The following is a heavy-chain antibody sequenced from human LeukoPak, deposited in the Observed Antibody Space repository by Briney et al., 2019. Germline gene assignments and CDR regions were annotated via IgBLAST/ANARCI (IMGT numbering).Heavy chain of an antibody. D-gene: IGHD1-26*01. CDR3: ARAYSRSYSHFDD. CDR2: IYTSAST. J-gene: IGHJ4*02. CDR1: GGSISGYY. Sequence: PSETLSLTCTVSGGSISGYYWSWIRQPPGKGLEWIGYIYTSASTNYNPSLKSQVTISVDTSKNQFSLRLSSVTAADTAMYFCARAYSRSYSHFDDWGQGTLVTVSS. V-gene: IGHV4-4*09.